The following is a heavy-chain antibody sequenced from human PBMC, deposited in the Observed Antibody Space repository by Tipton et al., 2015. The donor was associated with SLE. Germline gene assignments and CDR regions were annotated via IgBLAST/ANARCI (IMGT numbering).Heavy chain of an antibody. J-gene: IGHJ6*02. CDR2: IYHTGST. Sequence: GLVKPSETLSLTCTVSGGSISTYYWSWIRQPPKQGLEWIGWIYHTGSTDYNPSLKSRVTISVDVSRNQFSLRLNFVTAADTAVYYCVRQPPGGGPGYQYDMDVWGQGTAVTVSS. V-gene: IGHV4-59*12. CDR3: VRQPPGGGPGYQYDMDV. CDR1: GGSISTYY. D-gene: IGHD1-14*01.